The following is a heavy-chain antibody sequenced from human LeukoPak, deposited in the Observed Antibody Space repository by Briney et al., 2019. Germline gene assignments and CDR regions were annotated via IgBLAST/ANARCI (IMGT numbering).Heavy chain of an antibody. CDR1: GGSFSGYY. J-gene: IGHJ4*02. Sequence: PSETLSLTCAVYGGSFSGYYWSWIRQPPGKGLEWIGEINHSGSTNYNPSLKSRVTISVDTSKNQFSLKLSSVTAADTAVYYCARGVGRREVVVADEAEGFDYWGRGTLVTVSS. CDR2: INHSGST. V-gene: IGHV4-34*01. D-gene: IGHD2-15*01. CDR3: ARGVGRREVVVADEAEGFDY.